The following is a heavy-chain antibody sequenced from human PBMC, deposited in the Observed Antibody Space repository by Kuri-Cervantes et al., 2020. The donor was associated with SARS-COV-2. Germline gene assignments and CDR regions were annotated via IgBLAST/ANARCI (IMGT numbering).Heavy chain of an antibody. V-gene: IGHV3-48*02. CDR2: ISSSGGTI. J-gene: IGHJ4*02. Sequence: GGSLRLSCAASGFTFSSYSMHWVRQAPGKGLEWVSYISSSGGTIYYADSVKGRFTITRDNAKNSLYLQTNSLRDEDTAVYYCVRDKGIIGYCTNDVCGPLFDYWGQGTLVTVSS. CDR3: VRDKGIIGYCTNDVCGPLFDY. D-gene: IGHD2-8*01. CDR1: GFTFSSYS.